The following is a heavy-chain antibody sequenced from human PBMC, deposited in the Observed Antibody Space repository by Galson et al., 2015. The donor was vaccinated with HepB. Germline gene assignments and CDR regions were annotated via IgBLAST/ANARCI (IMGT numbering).Heavy chain of an antibody. D-gene: IGHD6-19*01. CDR1: GFTFSYYA. CDR2: ITPSGDNT. CDR3: AKVFPEKVDGWYRQALYYFDS. V-gene: IGHV3-23*01. J-gene: IGHJ4*02. Sequence: SCAASGFTFSYYAMSWVRQAPGKGLEWISAITPSGDNTYSADSMKGRFTISRDNSRNTLFLQMNSLRADDTAIYFCAKVFPEKVDGWYRQALYYFDSWGQGTRVTVSS.